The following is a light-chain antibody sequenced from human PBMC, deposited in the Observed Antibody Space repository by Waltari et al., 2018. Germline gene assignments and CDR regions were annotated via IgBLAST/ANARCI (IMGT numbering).Light chain of an antibody. CDR2: LGS. CDR3: LQDYNYPWT. V-gene: IGKV2-28*01. J-gene: IGKJ1*01. CDR1: QSLLYSNGYNY. Sequence: DVVMTQSPLSLPVTPGEPASISCRSSQSLLYSNGYNYVNWYLQRPGQSPQLLIYLGSNRASGVPGRFSGSGSGTDFTLKISRVEAEDVGVYYCLQDYNYPWTFGQGTKVEIK.